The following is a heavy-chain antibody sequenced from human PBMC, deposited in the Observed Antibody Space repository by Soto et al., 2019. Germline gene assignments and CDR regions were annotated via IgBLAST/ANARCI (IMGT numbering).Heavy chain of an antibody. D-gene: IGHD5-18*01. CDR3: ARAYSYGNRAFDY. J-gene: IGHJ4*02. Sequence: QVQLQESGPGLVKPSGTLSLTCAVSGGSISSSNWWSWVRQPPGKGLEWIGEIYHSGSTNYSPSLKSRGTXSXDXXKNQFSLKLSSVTAADTAVYYCARAYSYGNRAFDYWGQGTLVTVSS. CDR1: GGSISSSNW. CDR2: IYHSGST. V-gene: IGHV4-4*02.